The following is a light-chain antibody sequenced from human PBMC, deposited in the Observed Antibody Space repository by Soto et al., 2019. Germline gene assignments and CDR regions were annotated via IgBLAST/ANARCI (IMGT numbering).Light chain of an antibody. CDR1: QRVDSSY. CDR3: QQHDSWPRT. CDR2: GAS. J-gene: IGKJ1*01. V-gene: IGKV3-15*01. Sequence: ILLTQSPDTLSLSPGDRATLSCRASQRVDSSYVAWYQQRPGQAPRLLIHGASTRATGVPAKVSGSGSGTEFTLTISSLQSEDFAVYYCQQHDSWPRTFGQGTKVDI.